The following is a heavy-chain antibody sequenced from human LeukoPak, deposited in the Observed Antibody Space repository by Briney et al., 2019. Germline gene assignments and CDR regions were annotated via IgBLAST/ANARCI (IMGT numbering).Heavy chain of an antibody. J-gene: IGHJ6*03. CDR1: GGSISSYY. D-gene: IGHD3-3*01. CDR3: ARDRTIFVIDYYMDV. V-gene: IGHV4-38-2*02. Sequence: ASETLSLTCTVSGGSISSYYWGWIRQPPGKGLEWIGSIYHSGSTYYNPSLKSRVTISVDTSKNQFSLKLSSVTAADTAVYYCARDRTIFVIDYYMDVWGKGTTVTVSS. CDR2: IYHSGST.